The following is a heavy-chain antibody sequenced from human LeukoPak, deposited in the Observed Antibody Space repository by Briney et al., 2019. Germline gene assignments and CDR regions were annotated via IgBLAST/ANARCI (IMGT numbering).Heavy chain of an antibody. V-gene: IGHV1-2*02. CDR3: ARGVIYYYYMDV. CDR1: GYTFTGYY. J-gene: IGHJ6*03. CDR2: INPNSGGT. Sequence: GASVKVSCKASGYTFTGYYMHWVRQAPGQGLERMGWINPNSGGTNYAQKFQGRVTMTRDTSISTACMELSRLRSDDTAVYYCARGVIYYYYMDVWGKGTTVTVSS.